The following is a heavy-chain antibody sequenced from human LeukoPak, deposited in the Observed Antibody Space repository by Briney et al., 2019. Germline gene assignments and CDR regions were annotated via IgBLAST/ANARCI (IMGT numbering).Heavy chain of an antibody. CDR1: GGSISSYY. D-gene: IGHD2-21*02. J-gene: IGHJ5*02. V-gene: IGHV4-4*07. Sequence: PSETLSLTCTIPGGSISSYYWSWIRQPAGKGLEWIGRIYTSGSTNYNPSLKSRVTISVDTSKSQFSLKLSSVTAADTAVYYCARRIVSVPAIQEGNWLDPWGQGTLVTVSS. CDR3: ARRIVSVPAIQEGNWLDP. CDR2: IYTSGST.